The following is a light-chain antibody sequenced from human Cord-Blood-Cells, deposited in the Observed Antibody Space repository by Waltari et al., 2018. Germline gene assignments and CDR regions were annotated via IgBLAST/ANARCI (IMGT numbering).Light chain of an antibody. J-gene: IGKJ2*01. CDR3: QRYGSSPT. CDR2: GAS. V-gene: IGKV3-20*01. Sequence: EIVLTQSPGTLSLSPGERATLSCRASQSVSSSYLAWYQQKRGQAPRLLIYGASSRATGIPDWFSGSGSVTDVTLTISRLEPEDFAGYYCQRYGSSPTFGQGTKLEIK. CDR1: QSVSSSY.